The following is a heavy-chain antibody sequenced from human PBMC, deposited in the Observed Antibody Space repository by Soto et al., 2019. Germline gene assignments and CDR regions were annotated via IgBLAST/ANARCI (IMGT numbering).Heavy chain of an antibody. CDR1: GYTFTGYY. Sequence: SVKVSCKASGYTFTGYYMHWVRQAPGQGLEWMGGIIPMFGTANYAQKFQGRVTIIADESTSTAYMELSSLRSEDTAVYYCAREVSYWFDPWGQGILVTVSS. D-gene: IGHD2-8*01. CDR2: IIPMFGTA. CDR3: AREVSYWFDP. V-gene: IGHV1-69*13. J-gene: IGHJ5*02.